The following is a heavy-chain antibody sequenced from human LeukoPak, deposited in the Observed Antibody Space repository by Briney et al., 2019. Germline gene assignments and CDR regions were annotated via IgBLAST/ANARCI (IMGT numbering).Heavy chain of an antibody. V-gene: IGHV3-23*01. CDR1: GFTLSSYA. Sequence: GGSLRLSCAASGFTLSSYAMSWVRQAPGKGLEWVSAITATSSSTYDADSVQGRFTISRDNSKNTLFLQMNSLRPEDTAIYYCAKLFDSGTYNNFFHYWGQGTLVTVSS. CDR2: ITATSSST. CDR3: AKLFDSGTYNNFFHY. J-gene: IGHJ4*02. D-gene: IGHD3-10*01.